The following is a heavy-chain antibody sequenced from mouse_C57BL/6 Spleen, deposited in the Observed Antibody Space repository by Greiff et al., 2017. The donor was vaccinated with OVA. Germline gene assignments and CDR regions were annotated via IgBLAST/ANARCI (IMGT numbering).Heavy chain of an antibody. V-gene: IGHV1-5*01. J-gene: IGHJ1*03. CDR3: TRGDGSSPYWYFDV. CDR2: IYPGNSDT. CDR1: GYTFTSYW. Sequence: VQLQQSGTVLARPGASVKMSCKTSGYTFTSYWMHWVKQRPGQGLEWIGAIYPGNSDTSYNQKFKGKAKLTAVTSASTAYMELSSLTNEDSAVYYCTRGDGSSPYWYFDVWGTGTTVTVSS. D-gene: IGHD1-1*01.